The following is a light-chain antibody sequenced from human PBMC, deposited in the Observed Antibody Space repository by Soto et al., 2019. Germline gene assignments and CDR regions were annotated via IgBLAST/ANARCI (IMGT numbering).Light chain of an antibody. CDR3: KSYAGSNTYV. CDR2: EVV. V-gene: IGLV2-8*01. J-gene: IGLJ1*01. Sequence: QSVLTQPASASGSPGQSVTISCTGTKNDVGFYDFVSWYQHHPGKAPRLIIYEVVQRPSGVPDRFSGSKSGNTASLNVSGLQAADEADYFCKSYAGSNTYVFGSGTKVTVL. CDR1: KNDVGFYDF.